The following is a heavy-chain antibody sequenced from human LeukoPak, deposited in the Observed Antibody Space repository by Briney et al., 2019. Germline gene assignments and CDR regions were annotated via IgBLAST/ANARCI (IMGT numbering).Heavy chain of an antibody. Sequence: GGSLRLSCAASGFIFSNYGMNWVRQAPGKGLEWVSSISSSSSYIYYADSVKGRFTISRDNAKNSLYLQMNSLRAEDTAVYYCARENSSFDYFDYWGQGTLVTVSS. J-gene: IGHJ4*02. CDR1: GFIFSNYG. V-gene: IGHV3-21*01. CDR2: ISSSSSYI. D-gene: IGHD6-6*01. CDR3: ARENSSFDYFDY.